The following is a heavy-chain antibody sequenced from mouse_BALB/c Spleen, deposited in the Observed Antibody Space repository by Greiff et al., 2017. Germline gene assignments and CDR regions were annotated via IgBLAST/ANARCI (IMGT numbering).Heavy chain of an antibody. D-gene: IGHD2-4*01. V-gene: IGHV2-9*02. CDR1: GFSLTSYG. CDR3: AREGLYYDYDGGAMDY. J-gene: IGHJ4*01. CDR2: IWAGGST. Sequence: VQVVESGPGLVAPSQSLSITCTVSGFSLTSYGVHWVRQPPGKGLEWLGVIWAGGSTNYNSALMSRLSISKDNSKSQVFLKMNSLQTDDTAMYYCAREGLYYDYDGGAMDYWGQGTSVTVSS.